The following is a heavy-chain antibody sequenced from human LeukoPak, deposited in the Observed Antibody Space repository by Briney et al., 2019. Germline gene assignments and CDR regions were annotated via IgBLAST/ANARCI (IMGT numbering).Heavy chain of an antibody. J-gene: IGHJ3*02. Sequence: PSETLSLTCTVSGGSISSHYWSWIRQPPGKGLEWIGYIYYSGSTNYNPSLKSRVTISVDTSKNQFSLKLSSVTAADTAVYYCARDHYDFWSGYYTGAFDIWGQGIMVTVSS. CDR1: GGSISSHY. CDR3: ARDHYDFWSGYYTGAFDI. CDR2: IYYSGST. D-gene: IGHD3-3*01. V-gene: IGHV4-59*11.